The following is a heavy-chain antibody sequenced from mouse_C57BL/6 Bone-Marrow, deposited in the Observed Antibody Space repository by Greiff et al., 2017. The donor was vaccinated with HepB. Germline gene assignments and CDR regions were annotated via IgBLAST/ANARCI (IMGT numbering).Heavy chain of an antibody. CDR2: IYPRSGNT. CDR3: ARILYYCGSRLWYFDV. V-gene: IGHV1-81*01. D-gene: IGHD1-1*01. CDR1: GYTFTSYG. Sequence: QVQLQQSGAELARPGASVKLSCKASGYTFTSYGISWVKQRTGQGLEWIGEIYPRSGNTYYNEKFKGKATLTADKSSSTAYMELRSLTSEDSAVFFCARILYYCGSRLWYFDVWGTGTTVTVSS. J-gene: IGHJ1*03.